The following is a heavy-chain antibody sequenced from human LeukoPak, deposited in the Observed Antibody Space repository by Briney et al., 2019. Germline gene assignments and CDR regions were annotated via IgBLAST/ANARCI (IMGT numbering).Heavy chain of an antibody. V-gene: IGHV3-21*01. D-gene: IGHD6-6*01. CDR3: ARKNKFSSSSRDVYLDY. J-gene: IGHJ4*02. CDR2: ISSSSSYI. Sequence: GGSLRLSCAASGFTFSSYSMNWVRQAPGKGLEWVSSISSSSSYIYHADSVKGRFTISRDNAKNSLYLQMNSLRAEDTAVYYCARKNKFSSSSRDVYLDYWGQGTLVTVSS. CDR1: GFTFSSYS.